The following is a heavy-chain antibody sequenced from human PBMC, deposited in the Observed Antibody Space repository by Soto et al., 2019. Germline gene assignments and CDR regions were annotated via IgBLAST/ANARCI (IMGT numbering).Heavy chain of an antibody. Sequence: SETLSLTWPVSGGSISRSRYYWGWIRQPPGKGLEWIGSIYYSGSTYYNPSLKSRVTISVDTSKNQFSLKLSSVTAADTAVYYCARHLCSGGSCYYFDFWGQGALVNLSS. V-gene: IGHV4-39*01. CDR3: ARHLCSGGSCYYFDF. D-gene: IGHD2-15*01. CDR2: IYYSGST. J-gene: IGHJ4*02. CDR1: GGSISRSRYY.